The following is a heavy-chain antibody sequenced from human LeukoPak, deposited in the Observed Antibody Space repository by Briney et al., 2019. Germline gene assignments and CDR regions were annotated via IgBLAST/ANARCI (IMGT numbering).Heavy chain of an antibody. Sequence: SVKVSCKASGGTFSSYAISWVRQAPGQGLEWMGRIIPILGIANYAQKFQGRVTITADKSTSTAYMELSSLRSEDTAVYYCARGPIVVVKLDYWGQGTLVTVSS. J-gene: IGHJ4*02. CDR2: IIPILGIA. D-gene: IGHD3-22*01. CDR3: ARGPIVVVKLDY. V-gene: IGHV1-69*04. CDR1: GGTFSSYA.